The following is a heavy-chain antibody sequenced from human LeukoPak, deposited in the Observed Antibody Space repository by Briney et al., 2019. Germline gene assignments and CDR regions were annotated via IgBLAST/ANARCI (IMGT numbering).Heavy chain of an antibody. J-gene: IGHJ4*02. D-gene: IGHD3-10*01. CDR1: SDSISNYY. CDR2: VYFSGST. CDR3: ALYGSGEYFHY. V-gene: IGHV4-59*01. Sequence: SETLSLTCTFTSDSISNYYWHWIRQPPGKGLEWIGYVYFSGSTNYNPSLQSRVSISLDTSKNQLSLKLSSVTGADTAMYYCALYGSGEYFHYWGQGTLVTVSS.